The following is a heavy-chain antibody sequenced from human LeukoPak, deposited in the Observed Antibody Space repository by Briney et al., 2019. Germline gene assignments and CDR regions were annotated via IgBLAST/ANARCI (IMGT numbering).Heavy chain of an antibody. CDR1: GGSISSRSHY. CDR2: IFYSGST. V-gene: IGHV4-39*07. J-gene: IGHJ4*02. CDR3: ARATRLLADY. Sequence: SETLSLTCSVSGGSISSRSHYWGWIRQTPGKGREWIGSIFYSGSTNYNPSLKSRVTISVDTSKNQVSLELYSVTAADTAVYYCARATRLLADYWGQGTLVTVSS. D-gene: IGHD3-3*02.